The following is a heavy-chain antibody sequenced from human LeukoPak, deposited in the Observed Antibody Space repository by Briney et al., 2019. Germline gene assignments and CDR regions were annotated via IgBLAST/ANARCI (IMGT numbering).Heavy chain of an antibody. J-gene: IGHJ2*01. CDR3: ARHRHEPWYFDL. D-gene: IGHD1-14*01. CDR2: IYTSGST. CDR1: GGSISSGSYY. Sequence: ASETLSLTCTVSGGSISSGSYYWSWIRQPAGKGLEWIGRIYTSGSTNYNPSLKSRVTISVDTSKNQFSLKLSSVTAADTAVYYCARHRHEPWYFDLWGRGTLVTVSS. V-gene: IGHV4-61*02.